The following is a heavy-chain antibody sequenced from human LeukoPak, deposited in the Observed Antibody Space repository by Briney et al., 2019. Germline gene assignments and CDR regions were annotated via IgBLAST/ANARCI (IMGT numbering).Heavy chain of an antibody. CDR3: ARYDDYGGNIEAFDI. CDR2: INPNSGDT. J-gene: IGHJ3*02. D-gene: IGHD4-23*01. V-gene: IGHV1-2*02. Sequence: ASVKVSCKASGYTFTGYYMNWVRQAPGQGLEWIGWINPNSGDTNYPRKFQGRVTMSRDTSISTAYMELSRLRSDDTAVYYCARYDDYGGNIEAFDIWGQGTMVTVSS. CDR1: GYTFTGYY.